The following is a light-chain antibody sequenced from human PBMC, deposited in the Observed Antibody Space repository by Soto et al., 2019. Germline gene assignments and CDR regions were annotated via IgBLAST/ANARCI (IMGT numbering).Light chain of an antibody. J-gene: IGKJ5*01. CDR2: AAS. V-gene: IGKV1-9*01. Sequence: DIQLPPSPSFLSASVGARATITGRASQGISSYLAWYQQKPGKAPKLLIYAASTLQSGVPSRFSGSGSGTEFTLTISSLQPEDFATYYGQQRSSWPLTFGQGTRLEIK. CDR1: QGISSY. CDR3: QQRSSWPLT.